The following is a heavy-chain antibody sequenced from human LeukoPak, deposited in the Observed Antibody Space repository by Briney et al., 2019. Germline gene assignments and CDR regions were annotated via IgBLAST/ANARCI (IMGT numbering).Heavy chain of an antibody. J-gene: IGHJ5*02. Sequence: SETLSLTCTGSGGSISSYYWSWIRQPPGKGLEWIGYIYYSGSTNYNPSLKSRVTISVDTSKNQFSLKLSSVTAADTAVYYCARRSDSSPNDNWFDPWGQGTLVTGSS. D-gene: IGHD6-13*01. CDR1: GGSISSYY. CDR2: IYYSGST. CDR3: ARRSDSSPNDNWFDP. V-gene: IGHV4-59*08.